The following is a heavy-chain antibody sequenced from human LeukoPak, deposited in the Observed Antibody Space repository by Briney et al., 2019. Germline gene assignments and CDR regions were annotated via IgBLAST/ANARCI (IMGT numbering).Heavy chain of an antibody. CDR1: GFTFSSYA. Sequence: PGGSLRPSSAACGFTFSSYAIGWVRQAPGKGLEWVSAISGSGGSTYYADSVKGRFTISRDNSKNTLYLQMNSLRAEDTAVYDCAKAYSRGWPAYYFDDWREGSLVTVSS. D-gene: IGHD6-19*01. J-gene: IGHJ4*02. CDR2: ISGSGGST. CDR3: AKAYSRGWPAYYFDD. V-gene: IGHV3-23*01.